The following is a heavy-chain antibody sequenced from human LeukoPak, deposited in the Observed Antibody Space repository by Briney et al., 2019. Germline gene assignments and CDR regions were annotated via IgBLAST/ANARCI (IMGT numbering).Heavy chain of an antibody. CDR3: ARDITCHYFDC. J-gene: IGHJ4*02. Sequence: GGSLRLSCSASGFTFTRHGMHWVRQAPGKGLEWVAVIWYDGSDKYYTDSVKGRFTISRDNSKNTLYLQMNSLRVEDTAVYYCARDITCHYFDCCGQGTLVTVSS. D-gene: IGHD1-14*01. V-gene: IGHV3-33*01. CDR2: IWYDGSDK. CDR1: GFTFTRHG.